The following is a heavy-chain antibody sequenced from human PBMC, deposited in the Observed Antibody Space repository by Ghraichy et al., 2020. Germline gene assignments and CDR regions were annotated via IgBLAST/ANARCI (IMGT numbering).Heavy chain of an antibody. CDR2: INSDGSST. CDR1: GFTFSSYW. D-gene: IGHD6-19*01. V-gene: IGHV3-74*01. Sequence: LSLTCAASGFTFSSYWMHWVRQAPGKGLVWVSRINSDGSSTSYADSVKGRFTISRDNAKNTLYLQMNSLRAEDTAVYYCIAVAGAFDYWGQGTLVTVSS. J-gene: IGHJ4*02. CDR3: IAVAGAFDY.